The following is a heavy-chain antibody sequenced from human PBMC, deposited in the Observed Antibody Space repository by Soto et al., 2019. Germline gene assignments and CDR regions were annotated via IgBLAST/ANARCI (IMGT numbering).Heavy chain of an antibody. J-gene: IGHJ6*02. Sequence: GESVKISCKGSGYSFTSYCIGWVRQMPWKGLEWMGIIYPCDSDNRYSPSFQGQVTISADKSISTAYLQWSSLKASDTAMYYCATNVSISGGILYGMDVWGQGTTVTV. D-gene: IGHD3-3*02. CDR2: IYPCDSDN. CDR1: GYSFTSYC. V-gene: IGHV5-51*01. CDR3: ATNVSISGGILYGMDV.